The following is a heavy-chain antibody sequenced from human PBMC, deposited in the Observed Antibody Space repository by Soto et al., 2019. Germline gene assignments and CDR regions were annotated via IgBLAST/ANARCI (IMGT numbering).Heavy chain of an antibody. CDR2: VSTSGRST. J-gene: IGHJ4*02. D-gene: IGHD2-15*01. CDR3: VKQAHGLDGVAFDY. CDR1: GFIFSEST. V-gene: IGHV3-64D*06. Sequence: GALRLSCSASGFIFSESTIYWVRQVPGKGLEAISAVSTSGRSTYYADSVKDRFTISRDNSKNTLFLQMGSLRPEDTAIYYCVKQAHGLDGVAFDYWGQGTQVTVSS.